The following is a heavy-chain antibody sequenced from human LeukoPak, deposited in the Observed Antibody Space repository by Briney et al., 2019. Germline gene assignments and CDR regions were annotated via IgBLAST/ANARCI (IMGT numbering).Heavy chain of an antibody. CDR2: IRGDGSLL. CDR3: ARDRVNYDILTGYPYRPYYYYYGMDV. J-gene: IGHJ6*02. D-gene: IGHD3-9*01. CDR1: GFDFSSHW. Sequence: GGSLRLSCEASGFDFSSHWMHWVRQAPGKGLVWISNIRGDGSLLGYADSVKGRFTVSRDSAKNSLYLQMNSLRAEDTAVYYCARDRVNYDILTGYPYRPYYYYYGMDVWGQGTTVTVSS. V-gene: IGHV3-74*01.